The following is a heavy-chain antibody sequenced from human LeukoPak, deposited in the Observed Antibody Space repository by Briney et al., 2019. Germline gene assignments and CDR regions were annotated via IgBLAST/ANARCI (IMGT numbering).Heavy chain of an antibody. J-gene: IGHJ6*03. CDR1: GFTFSSYW. D-gene: IGHD3-3*01. CDR2: IGEDGSEK. V-gene: IGHV3-7*01. CDR3: ARLSYDFWSGVWEGYYMDV. Sequence: GGSLRLSCAASGFTFSSYWMTWVRQAPGKGLEWVANIGEDGSEKYYVDSVKGRFTISRDNAKNSLYLQVNSLRAEDTAVYYCARLSYDFWSGVWEGYYMDVWGKGTTVTVSS.